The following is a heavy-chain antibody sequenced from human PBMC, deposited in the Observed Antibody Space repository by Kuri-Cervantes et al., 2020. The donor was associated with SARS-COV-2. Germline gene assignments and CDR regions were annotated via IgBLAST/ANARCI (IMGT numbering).Heavy chain of an antibody. CDR1: GGSISSSRYY. CDR3: ARTYDTVTGDAFDI. Sequence: ESLKISCTVSGGSISSSRYYWGWIRQPPGKGLEWIGSIYYSRSTYYNPSLKSRVTISVDTSKNQFSLKLSSVTAADTAVYYCARTYDTVTGDAFDIWGQGTMVTVSS. J-gene: IGHJ3*02. V-gene: IGHV4-39*01. CDR2: IYYSRST. D-gene: IGHD4-11*01.